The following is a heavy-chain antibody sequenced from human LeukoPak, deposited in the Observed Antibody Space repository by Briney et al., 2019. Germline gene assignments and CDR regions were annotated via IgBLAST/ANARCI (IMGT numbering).Heavy chain of an antibody. J-gene: IGHJ4*02. CDR3: AKEKLPSGYSFLTDY. CDR1: GFTFSSDG. Sequence: GGSLRLSCAASGFTFSSDGMHWVRQAPGKGLEWVAVISYDGPNKYYADSVKGRFTISRDDSKSTLYLQMNSLRPEDTAVYYCAKEKLPSGYSFLTDYWGQGTLVTVSS. V-gene: IGHV3-30*18. CDR2: ISYDGPNK. D-gene: IGHD5-18*01.